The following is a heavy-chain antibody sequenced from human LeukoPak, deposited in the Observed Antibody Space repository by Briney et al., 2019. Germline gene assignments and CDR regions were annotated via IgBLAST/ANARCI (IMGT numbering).Heavy chain of an antibody. CDR1: GFTFSSYG. D-gene: IGHD3-9*01. V-gene: IGHV3-30*18. J-gene: IGHJ6*02. CDR3: AKEDSVGYDILTGPPLDGYYYYYGMDV. CDR2: ISYDGSNK. Sequence: GGSLRLSCAASGFTFSSYGMHWVRQAPGKGLEWVAVISYDGSNKYYADSVKGRFTISRDNSKNTLYLQMNSLRAEDTAVYYCAKEDSVGYDILTGPPLDGYYYYYGMDVWGQGTTVTVSS.